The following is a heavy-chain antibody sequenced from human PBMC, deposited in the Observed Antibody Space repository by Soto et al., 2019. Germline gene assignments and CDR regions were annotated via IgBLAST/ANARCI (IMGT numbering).Heavy chain of an antibody. Sequence: QVQLPESGPGLVQPSETLSLTCTVSGGSISSYYWSWIRQPPWKGLEWIGYIYYSGSTNYNPTLKLRVPISVDPSKNQFAQKRSSVPAADAAVYYCARDEEVGCSGGGCYSRWGQGTLVTFSS. CDR3: ARDEEVGCSGGGCYSR. CDR2: IYYSGST. D-gene: IGHD2-15*01. V-gene: IGHV4-59*01. CDR1: GGSISSYY. J-gene: IGHJ4*02.